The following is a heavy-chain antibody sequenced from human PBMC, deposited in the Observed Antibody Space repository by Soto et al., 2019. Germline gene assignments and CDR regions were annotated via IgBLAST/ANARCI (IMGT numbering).Heavy chain of an antibody. D-gene: IGHD2-2*01. CDR2: ISYDGSNK. V-gene: IGHV3-30-3*01. J-gene: IGHJ6*02. CDR3: AREEDCISTSCYRPPNDGMDV. CDR1: GFTFSSYA. Sequence: QVQLVESGGGVVQPGRSLRLSCAASGFTFSSYAMHWVRQAPGKGLEWVAVISYDGSNKYYADSVKGRFTISRDNSKNTLYLQMNSLRAEDTAVYYCAREEDCISTSCYRPPNDGMDVWGQGTTVTVSS.